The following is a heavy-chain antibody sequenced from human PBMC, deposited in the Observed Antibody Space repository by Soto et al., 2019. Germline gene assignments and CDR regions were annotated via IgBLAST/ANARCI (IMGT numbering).Heavy chain of an antibody. Sequence: GESLKISCKGYGDSFSNYWIAWVRQMPGKGLEWMGIIYPGDSDTRYSPSFQGQVTISADKSITTAYLRWSSLKASDTAMYYCATTTGPYDFLDYWGQGTMVTVSS. D-gene: IGHD3-3*01. V-gene: IGHV5-51*01. J-gene: IGHJ4*02. CDR2: IYPGDSDT. CDR1: GDSFSNYW. CDR3: ATTTGPYDFLDY.